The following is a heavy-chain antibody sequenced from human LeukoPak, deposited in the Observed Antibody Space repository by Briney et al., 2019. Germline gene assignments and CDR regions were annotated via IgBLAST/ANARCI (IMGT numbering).Heavy chain of an antibody. CDR3: GRDGWRFLLRPGDMAV. Sequence: GGSLRLSCAASGFTFSSYWMHWVRQAPGKGLVWVSRINRDGSSTSYADSVKGRFTISRDNAKNSLYLQMNSLRAEDTAVYYFGRDGWRFLLRPGDMAVWGKGTTFTVSS. V-gene: IGHV3-74*01. J-gene: IGHJ6*03. CDR1: GFTFSSYW. D-gene: IGHD3-22*01. CDR2: INRDGSST.